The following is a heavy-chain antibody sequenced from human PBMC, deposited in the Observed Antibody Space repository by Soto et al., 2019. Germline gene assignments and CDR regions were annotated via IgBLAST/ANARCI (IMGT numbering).Heavy chain of an antibody. D-gene: IGHD4-17*01. CDR2: IITILGIA. V-gene: IGHV1-69*02. J-gene: IGHJ3*02. Sequence: QVQLVQSGAEVKKPGSSVTVSCKASAGTFSSYTISWVRQAPGQGLEWLGRIITILGIANYAQKFQGRVTITADKSTSTAYKEQSSLRSEDTAVYYCAARLRGLPPREIQAFDIWGQGTMVTVSS. CDR3: AARLRGLPPREIQAFDI. CDR1: AGTFSSYT.